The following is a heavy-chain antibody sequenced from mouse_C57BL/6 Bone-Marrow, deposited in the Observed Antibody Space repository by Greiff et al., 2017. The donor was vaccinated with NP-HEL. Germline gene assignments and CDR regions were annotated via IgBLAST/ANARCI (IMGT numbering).Heavy chain of an antibody. CDR1: GYTFTGYW. D-gene: IGHD1-1*01. CDR2: ILPGSGST. V-gene: IGHV1-9*01. CDR3: ARPGSLWYFDV. Sequence: VQLQQSGAELMKPGASVKLSCKATGYTFTGYWIEWVKQRPGHGLEWIGEILPGSGSTNYTEKFKGKATFTADTSSNTAYMQLSSLTTEDSAIYYCARPGSLWYFDVWGTGTTVTVSS. J-gene: IGHJ1*03.